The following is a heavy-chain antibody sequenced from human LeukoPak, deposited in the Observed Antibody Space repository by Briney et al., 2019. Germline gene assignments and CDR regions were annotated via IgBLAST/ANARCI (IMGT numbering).Heavy chain of an antibody. J-gene: IGHJ6*03. CDR3: ARHGRPDIVVVPAAITYMDV. Sequence: SETLSLTCTVSGDSISSYFWTWIRQPPGKGLEWIGYIYYSGSTYYNPSLKSRVTISVDTSKNQFSLKLSSVTAADTAVYYCARHGRPDIVVVPAAITYMDVWGKGTTVTISS. V-gene: IGHV4-59*04. D-gene: IGHD2-2*01. CDR1: GDSISSYF. CDR2: IYYSGST.